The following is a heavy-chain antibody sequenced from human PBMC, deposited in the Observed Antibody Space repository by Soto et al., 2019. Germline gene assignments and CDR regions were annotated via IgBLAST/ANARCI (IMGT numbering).Heavy chain of an antibody. Sequence: GSLRLSCAASGFTFSSYAMSWVRQAPGKGLEWVSAISGSGGSTYYADSVKGRFTISRDNSKNTLYLQMNSLRAEDTAVYYCAKSFQATVYYYGMDVWGQGTTVTVSS. CDR3: AKSFQATVYYYGMDV. J-gene: IGHJ6*02. D-gene: IGHD4-17*01. V-gene: IGHV3-23*01. CDR1: GFTFSSYA. CDR2: ISGSGGST.